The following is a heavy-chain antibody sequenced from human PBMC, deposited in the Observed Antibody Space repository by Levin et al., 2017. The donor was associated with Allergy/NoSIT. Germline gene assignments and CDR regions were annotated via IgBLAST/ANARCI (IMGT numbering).Heavy chain of an antibody. CDR2: IYYDGSA. CDR3: AGEPNSPYYYHYGLDV. Sequence: SPTLSLTCTVSGGSISDASYYWAWVRQPPGKGLEWVGSIYYDGSAYYNPSLKTRLTISVDTSKNQFSLRVNSVIAADTAVYYCAGEPNSPYYYHYGLDVWGPGTTVTVSS. D-gene: IGHD2/OR15-2a*01. J-gene: IGHJ6*02. V-gene: IGHV4-39*07. CDR1: GGSISDASYY.